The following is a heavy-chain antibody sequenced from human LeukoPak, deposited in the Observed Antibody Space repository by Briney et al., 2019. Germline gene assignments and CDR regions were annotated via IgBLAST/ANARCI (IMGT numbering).Heavy chain of an antibody. Sequence: GGSLRLSCSASGFTFTTYGMNWVRQAPGKGLEWVSSITSSSDYIYYADSVKGRFTISRDNAKNLLYLQMNSLRAEDTAVYYCARDYPYSYYMNVWGNGTTVTVSS. CDR2: ITSSSDYI. D-gene: IGHD4-11*01. V-gene: IGHV3-21*01. J-gene: IGHJ6*03. CDR3: ARDYPYSYYMNV. CDR1: GFTFTTYG.